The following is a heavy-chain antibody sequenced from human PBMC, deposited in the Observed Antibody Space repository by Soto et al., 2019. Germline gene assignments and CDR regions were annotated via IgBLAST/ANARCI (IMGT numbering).Heavy chain of an antibody. CDR3: AKGDKWESLLDY. CDR2: IYYSGNT. CDR1: GASISSGGYY. J-gene: IGHJ4*02. V-gene: IGHV4-31*03. D-gene: IGHD1-26*01. Sequence: QVQLQEAGPGLVKPSQTLSLTCTVSGASISSGGYYWSWIRQHPGKGLEWIGYIYYSGNTYYNPSLQSRVTISMHTSKNQFSLKLSSVTAADTAVYCCAKGDKWESLLDYWGQGTLVTVSS.